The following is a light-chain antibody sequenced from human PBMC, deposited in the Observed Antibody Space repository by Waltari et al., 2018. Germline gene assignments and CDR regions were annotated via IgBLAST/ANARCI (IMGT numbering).Light chain of an antibody. V-gene: IGLV2-14*03. CDR3: SSYISSSTLEL. Sequence: QSALTQPASVSGSPGQSITISCTGTSSDVGTSNYVSWYQQHPGKAPKLMIFYVSIRPSGVSNRFSGSKSGNTASLTISGLQAEDEADYYCSSYISSSTLELFGGGTSLTVL. J-gene: IGLJ2*01. CDR2: YVS. CDR1: SSDVGTSNY.